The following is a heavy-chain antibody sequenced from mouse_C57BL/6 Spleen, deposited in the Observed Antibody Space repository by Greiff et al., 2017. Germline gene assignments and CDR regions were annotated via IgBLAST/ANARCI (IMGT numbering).Heavy chain of an antibody. Sequence: VQLQQSGAQLARPGASVKMSCKASGYTFTSYTMHWVKQRPGQGLEWIGYINPSSGYTKYNQKFKDKATLTADKSSSTAYMQLSSLTSEDSAVYYCARFITTVVDSYWYFDVWGTGTTVTVSS. D-gene: IGHD1-1*01. CDR2: INPSSGYT. J-gene: IGHJ1*03. CDR1: GYTFTSYT. CDR3: ARFITTVVDSYWYFDV. V-gene: IGHV1-4*01.